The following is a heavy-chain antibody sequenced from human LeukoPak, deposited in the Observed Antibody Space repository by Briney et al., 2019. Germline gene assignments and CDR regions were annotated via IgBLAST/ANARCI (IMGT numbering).Heavy chain of an antibody. CDR3: ARPYCSGGSCYPINYFDY. CDR2: IYPGDSDT. Sequence: GESLKISCKGSGYSFTSYWIGWVRQMPGKGLEWMGIIYPGDSDTRYSPSFQGQVTISADKSISTAYLQWSSLKASDTAMYYCARPYCSGGSCYPINYFDYWGRGTLVTVSS. D-gene: IGHD2-15*01. J-gene: IGHJ4*02. V-gene: IGHV5-51*01. CDR1: GYSFTSYW.